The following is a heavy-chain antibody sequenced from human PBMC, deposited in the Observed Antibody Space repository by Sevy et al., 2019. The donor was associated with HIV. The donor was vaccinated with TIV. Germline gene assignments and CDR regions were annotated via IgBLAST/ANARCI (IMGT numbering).Heavy chain of an antibody. CDR1: GFTFSSYG. J-gene: IGHJ3*02. V-gene: IGHV3-33*01. Sequence: GGSLRLSCAASGFTFSSYGMHWVRQAPGKGLEWVAVIWYDGSNKYYADSVKGRFTISRDNSKNTLYLQMNGLRAEDTAVYYCAREGLAYCGGDCYSDGGFDIWGQGTMVTVSS. CDR3: AREGLAYCGGDCYSDGGFDI. CDR2: IWYDGSNK. D-gene: IGHD2-21*02.